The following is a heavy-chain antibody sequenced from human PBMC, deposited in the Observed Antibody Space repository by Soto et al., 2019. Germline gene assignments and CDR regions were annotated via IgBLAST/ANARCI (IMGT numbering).Heavy chain of an antibody. CDR3: ATDGHLGDGWIQLWLRGNGDY. J-gene: IGHJ4*02. D-gene: IGHD5-18*01. V-gene: IGHV3-23*01. CDR2: IRGSGGST. CDR1: GFPFSSYG. Sequence: GSLRLSCAASGFPFSSYGMHWVRQAPGKGLEWVSAIRGSGGSTYYADSVKGRFTISRDNPKNTLYLQMNSLRVEDTAVYYCATDGHLGDGWIQLWLRGNGDYWGQGTLVTVSS.